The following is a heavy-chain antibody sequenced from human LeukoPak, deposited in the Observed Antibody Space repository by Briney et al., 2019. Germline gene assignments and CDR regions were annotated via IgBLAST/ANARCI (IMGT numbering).Heavy chain of an antibody. CDR2: INHSGST. J-gene: IGHJ4*02. CDR3: ARGRSHYYDSSGYYYVFDY. CDR1: GGSFSGYY. Sequence: SETLSLTCAVYGGSFSGYYWSWIRQPPGKVLERIGEINHSGSTNYNPSLKSRVTISVDTPKNQFSLKLSSVTAADTAVYYCARGRSHYYDSSGYYYVFDYWGQGTLVTVSS. V-gene: IGHV4-34*01. D-gene: IGHD3-22*01.